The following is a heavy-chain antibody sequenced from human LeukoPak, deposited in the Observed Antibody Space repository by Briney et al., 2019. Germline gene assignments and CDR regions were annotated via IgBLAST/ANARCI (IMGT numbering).Heavy chain of an antibody. D-gene: IGHD3-22*01. Sequence: PGGSLRLSRAASGFTFSSSWMHWVRQAPGKGLEWVANIKQDGSEKYYVDSVKGRFTISRDNAKNSLYLQMNSLRAEDMAVYYCAREYDRSGYYYYDYYYMDVWGKGTTVTISS. CDR1: GFTFSSSW. CDR2: IKQDGSEK. CDR3: AREYDRSGYYYYDYYYMDV. J-gene: IGHJ6*03. V-gene: IGHV3-7*01.